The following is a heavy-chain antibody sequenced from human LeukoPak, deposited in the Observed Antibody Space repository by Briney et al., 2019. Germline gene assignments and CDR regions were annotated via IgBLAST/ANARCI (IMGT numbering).Heavy chain of an antibody. Sequence: SQTLSLTCAVSGGSISSGGYSWSWIRQPPGKGLEWIGYIYYSGSTYYNPSLKSRVAISVDTSKNQFSLKLSSVTAADTAVYYCASSTKYYGMDVWGQGTTVTVSS. J-gene: IGHJ6*02. CDR2: IYYSGST. CDR3: ASSTKYYGMDV. V-gene: IGHV4-31*11. D-gene: IGHD5/OR15-5a*01. CDR1: GGSISSGGYS.